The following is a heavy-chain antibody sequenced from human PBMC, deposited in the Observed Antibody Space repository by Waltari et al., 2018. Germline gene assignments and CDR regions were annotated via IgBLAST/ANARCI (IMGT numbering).Heavy chain of an antibody. V-gene: IGHV3-23*01. CDR1: GFRFNNHA. Sequence: EVQLLESGGGLVEPGESLTLSGVGSGFRFNNHAMTWVRQSPIKGLEWISGIDVTGSTTYYADAVRGRFTISRDNVKSTLTLQMNNLRADDTAVYYCAKPLGASDSWGRGTLVTVSS. J-gene: IGHJ4*02. D-gene: IGHD3-16*01. CDR3: AKPLGASDS. CDR2: IDVTGSTT.